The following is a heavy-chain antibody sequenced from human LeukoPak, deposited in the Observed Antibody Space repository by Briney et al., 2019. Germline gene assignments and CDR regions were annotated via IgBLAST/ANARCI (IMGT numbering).Heavy chain of an antibody. Sequence: GGSLRLSCAASGFSFSSYGMNWVRQAPGQGLEWVSYIDPTGRSVYYADSVKGRFTVSRDNANHSVFLQMNSLRDDDTAVYFCARKFALWGQGTLVTVSS. J-gene: IGHJ4*02. CDR3: ARKFAL. V-gene: IGHV3-48*02. D-gene: IGHD3-16*01. CDR2: IDPTGRSV. CDR1: GFSFSSYG.